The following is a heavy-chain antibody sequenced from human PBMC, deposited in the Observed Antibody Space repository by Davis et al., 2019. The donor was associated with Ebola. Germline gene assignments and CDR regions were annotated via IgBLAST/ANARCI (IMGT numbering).Heavy chain of an antibody. Sequence: SETLSLTCTVSGGSISSGYYYWSWIRQHPGKGLEWIGYIFYSGTTFYNPSLKSRVSISVDTSKKQFSLRLSSVTAADTAVYYCARVYSTSAVFDYWGQGALVTVSS. CDR3: ARVYSTSAVFDY. D-gene: IGHD6-6*01. CDR1: GGSISSGYYY. CDR2: IFYSGTT. J-gene: IGHJ4*02. V-gene: IGHV4-31*03.